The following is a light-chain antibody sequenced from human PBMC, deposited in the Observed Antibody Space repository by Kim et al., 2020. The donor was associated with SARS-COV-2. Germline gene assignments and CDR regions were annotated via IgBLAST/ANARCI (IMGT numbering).Light chain of an antibody. J-gene: IGLJ2*01. V-gene: IGLV1-44*01. CDR3: AAWDDRLSVV. CDR2: SNN. CDR1: SSNIGSNT. Sequence: QSVLTQPPSASGTHGQRVTISFSGSSSNIGSNTVNWYQQLPGTAPKLLIYSNNQRPSGVPDRFYGSKSGTPASLSISGLQSEDEADYYCAAWDDRLSVVFGGGTQLTVL.